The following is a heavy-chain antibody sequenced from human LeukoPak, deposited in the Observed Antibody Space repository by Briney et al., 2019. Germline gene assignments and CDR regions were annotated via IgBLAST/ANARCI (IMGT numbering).Heavy chain of an antibody. CDR1: GGSIRSYY. V-gene: IGHV4-59*12. Sequence: SETLSLTCTVSGGSIRSYYWSWIRQPPGKGLEWIAYIYYSGSTNYNPSLKSRVTISVDTSKNQFSLKLSSVTAADTAVYYCARLSRLYSFGYYYMDVWGKGTTVTISS. D-gene: IGHD5-18*01. CDR3: ARLSRLYSFGYYYMDV. J-gene: IGHJ6*03. CDR2: IYYSGST.